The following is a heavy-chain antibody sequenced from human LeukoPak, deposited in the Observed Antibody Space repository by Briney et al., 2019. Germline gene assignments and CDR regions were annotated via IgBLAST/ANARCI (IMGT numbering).Heavy chain of an antibody. CDR2: ISWNSGSI. CDR1: GFTFDDYA. Sequence: GGSLRLSCAASGFTFDDYAMHWFRQAPGKGLEWVSGISWNSGSIGYADSVKGRFTISRDNAKNSLYLQMNSLRAEDTALYYCAKGEGIQLWLCPDYWGQGTLVTVSS. D-gene: IGHD5-18*01. J-gene: IGHJ4*02. CDR3: AKGEGIQLWLCPDY. V-gene: IGHV3-9*01.